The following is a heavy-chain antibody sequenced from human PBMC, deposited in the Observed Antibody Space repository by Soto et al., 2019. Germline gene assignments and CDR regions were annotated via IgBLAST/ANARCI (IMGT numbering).Heavy chain of an antibody. CDR1: GYTFTGYY. J-gene: IGHJ4*02. D-gene: IGHD3-22*01. CDR2: INPNNGDT. V-gene: IGHV1-2*02. Sequence: GASVKVSCKASGYTFTGYYMHWVRQAPGQGLEWMGWINPNNGDTNYAQKLQGRVTMTRDTSTSTAYMELSRLGFDDTAVYYCARARVYYFDSSGYDYWGQGALVTVSS. CDR3: ARARVYYFDSSGYDY.